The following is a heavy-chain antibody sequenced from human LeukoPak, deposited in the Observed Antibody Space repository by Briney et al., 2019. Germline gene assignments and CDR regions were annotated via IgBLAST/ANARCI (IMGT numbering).Heavy chain of an antibody. D-gene: IGHD2-8*01. CDR3: AEAVGYCTNGVCYKYFHH. CDR2: ISWNSVTI. J-gene: IGHJ1*01. CDR1: GFNFDDSA. Sequence: PDRSLRLSCAASGFNFDDSAMHWVRQAPGKGLEWVSGISWNSVTIAYADSVKGRFTISRDNGKNSLYLQMNSLRADDTPLYYRAEAVGYCTNGVCYKYFHHWGQGTLVTVSS. V-gene: IGHV3-9*01.